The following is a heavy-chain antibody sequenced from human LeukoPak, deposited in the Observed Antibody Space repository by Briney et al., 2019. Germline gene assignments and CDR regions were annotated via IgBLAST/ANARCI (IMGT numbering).Heavy chain of an antibody. CDR2: IIPIFGTA. CDR1: GGTFSNYA. V-gene: IGHV1-69*13. Sequence: GASVKVSCKASGGTFSNYAISWVRQAPGQGLEWMGGIIPIFGTANYAQKFQGRVTITADESTSTAYMELSSLRSDDTAMYYCARGAGDPDYMDVWGKGTTVTVSS. J-gene: IGHJ6*03. D-gene: IGHD7-27*01. CDR3: ARGAGDPDYMDV.